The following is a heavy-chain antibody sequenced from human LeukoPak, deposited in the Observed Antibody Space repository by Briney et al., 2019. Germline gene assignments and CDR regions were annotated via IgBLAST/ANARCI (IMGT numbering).Heavy chain of an antibody. CDR2: IYYSGST. D-gene: IGHD3-10*01. CDR3: ARTGSGSHFDY. CDR1: GGSISSSYSY. Sequence: SETLSLTCTVSGGSISSSYSYWGWIRQPPGKGLEWIGNIYYSGSTYYSPSLTSRVTVSVDTSENQFSLKLSSVTAADTAVYYCARTGSGSHFDYWGQGILVTVSS. V-gene: IGHV4-39*07. J-gene: IGHJ4*02.